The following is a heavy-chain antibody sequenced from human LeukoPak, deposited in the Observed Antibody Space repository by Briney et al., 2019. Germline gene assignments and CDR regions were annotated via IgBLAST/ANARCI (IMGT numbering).Heavy chain of an antibody. CDR2: INPNSGGT. J-gene: IGHJ3*02. V-gene: IGHV1-2*06. Sequence: ASVKVSCKASGYTFTGYYMHWVRQAPGQGLEWMGRINPNSGGTNYAQKFQGRVTMTRDTSISTAYMELSRLRSDDTAVYYCARVRYCGGDCDSDKKWAFDIWAKGQWSPSLQ. CDR3: ARVRYCGGDCDSDKKWAFDI. CDR1: GYTFTGYY. D-gene: IGHD2-21*02.